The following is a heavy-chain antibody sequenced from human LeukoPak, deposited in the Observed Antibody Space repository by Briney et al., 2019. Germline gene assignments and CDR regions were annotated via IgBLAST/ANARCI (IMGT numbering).Heavy chain of an antibody. Sequence: PSETLSLTCTVSGGSISSSSYYWGWIRQPPGKGLEWIGSIYYSGSTYYNPSLKSRVTISVDTSKNQFSLKLSSVTAADTAVYYCARDVLLWSHSYGMDVWGQGTTVTVSS. CDR2: IYYSGST. J-gene: IGHJ6*02. CDR1: GGSISSSSYY. V-gene: IGHV4-39*07. D-gene: IGHD3-10*01. CDR3: ARDVLLWSHSYGMDV.